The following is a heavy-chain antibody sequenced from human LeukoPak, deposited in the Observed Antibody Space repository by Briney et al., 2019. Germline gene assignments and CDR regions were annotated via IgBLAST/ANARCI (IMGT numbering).Heavy chain of an antibody. CDR1: GYTFTGYY. D-gene: IGHD2-15*01. CDR2: IIPILGIA. CDR3: ARISGGPGIDY. J-gene: IGHJ4*02. Sequence: SVKVSCKASGYTFTGYYMHWVRQAPGQGLEWMGRIIPILGIANYAQKFQGRVTITADRSMSTAYMELSSLRSEDTAVYYCARISGGPGIDYWGQGTLVTVSS. V-gene: IGHV1-69*02.